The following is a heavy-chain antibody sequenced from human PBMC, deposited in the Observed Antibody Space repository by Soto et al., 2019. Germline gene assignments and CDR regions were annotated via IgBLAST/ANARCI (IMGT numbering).Heavy chain of an antibody. J-gene: IGHJ4*02. V-gene: IGHV4-31*01. CDR3: ARAPETPPIVRVVVPYFFDS. CDR2: LYYCGSF. CDR1: GGSISGDGSY. D-gene: IGHD3-16*02. Sequence: QVQLQESGPGLVKPSQTLSLTCTVSGGSISGDGSYWSWIRQRPGKGLEWIGYLYYCGSFYYNPSLEGPVMISSDTSKNQFYLSVSSVTAADTAVYYCARAPETPPIVRVVVPYFFDSWGQGTLVTVSS.